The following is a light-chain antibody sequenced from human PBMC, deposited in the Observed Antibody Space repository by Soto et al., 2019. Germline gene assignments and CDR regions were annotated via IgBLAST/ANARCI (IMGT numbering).Light chain of an antibody. CDR3: SSYTTTSTPV. Sequence: QSALTQPASVSGSPGQSITISCTGTSSDIGGYNYVSWYQHHPSKAPKLIIYDVSDRPSGVSNRFSGSKSGNTASLTISGLQAEDEADYYCSSYTTTSTPVFGGGTKLTVL. CDR2: DVS. V-gene: IGLV2-14*03. CDR1: SSDIGGYNY. J-gene: IGLJ2*01.